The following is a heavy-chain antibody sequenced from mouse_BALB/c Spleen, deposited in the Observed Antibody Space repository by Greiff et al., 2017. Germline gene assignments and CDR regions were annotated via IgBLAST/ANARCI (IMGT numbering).Heavy chain of an antibody. V-gene: IGHV5-6*03. D-gene: IGHD2-10*02. Sequence: EVKLMESGGGLVQPGGSRKLSCAASGFTFSSYGMSWVRQTPDKRLEWVATISSGGSYTYYPDSVKGRFTISRDNAKNTLYLQMSSLKSEDTAMYYCARQGGYGNYDAMDYWGQGTSVTVSS. J-gene: IGHJ4*01. CDR3: ARQGGYGNYDAMDY. CDR1: GFTFSSYG. CDR2: ISSGGSYT.